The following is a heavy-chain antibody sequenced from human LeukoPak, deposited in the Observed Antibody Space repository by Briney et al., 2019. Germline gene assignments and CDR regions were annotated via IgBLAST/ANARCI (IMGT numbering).Heavy chain of an antibody. Sequence: SETLSLTCTVSGGSISSYYWSWLRQPPGKGLEGIGYIYYSGSTNYNPSLKSRVTISVDTSKNQFSLKLSSVTAADTAVYYCARGDAYYVHVWGSYTAFDIWGQGTMVTVSS. CDR1: GGSISSYY. CDR3: ARGDAYYVHVWGSYTAFDI. D-gene: IGHD3-16*01. J-gene: IGHJ3*02. CDR2: IYYSGST. V-gene: IGHV4-59*01.